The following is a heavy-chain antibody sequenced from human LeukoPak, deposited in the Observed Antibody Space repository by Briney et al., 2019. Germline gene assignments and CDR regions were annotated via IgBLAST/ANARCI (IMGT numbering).Heavy chain of an antibody. CDR2: IWFDGTNE. D-gene: IGHD6-13*01. V-gene: IGHV3-33*01. Sequence: PGGPPKPPSATPGFPFQRNGLHGVRQAPGKGLEWVALIWFDGTNENYGDSVNGRFTISRDNSKNTVYLEMSSLRAEDTALYYCARVRDSRDSDAFDTWGQGTMVTISS. CDR1: GFPFQRNG. J-gene: IGHJ3*02. CDR3: ARVRDSRDSDAFDT.